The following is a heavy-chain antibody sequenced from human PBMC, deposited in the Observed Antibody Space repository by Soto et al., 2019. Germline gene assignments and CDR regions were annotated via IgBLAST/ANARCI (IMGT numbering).Heavy chain of an antibody. CDR3: ARDWSIANRPYDY. CDR1: GFTFSNYA. V-gene: IGHV3-23*01. CDR2: ISGSGGST. Sequence: PGGSLRLSCAASGFTFSNYAMTWVRQAPGKGLEWVSGISGSGGSTYYADSVKGRFTISRDNSKNTLYLQMNCLRAEDTAVYYCARDWSIANRPYDYWGQGTLVTVSS. J-gene: IGHJ4*02. D-gene: IGHD6-6*01.